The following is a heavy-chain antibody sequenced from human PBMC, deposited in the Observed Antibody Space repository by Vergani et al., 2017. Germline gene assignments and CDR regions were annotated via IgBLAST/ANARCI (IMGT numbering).Heavy chain of an antibody. CDR3: ARGDYGILTGYRY. Sequence: QVQLVQSGGEVKKPGASVKVSCKTSGYTFSNYYMHWVRQAPGQGLEWMGIINPSGGHTNYAQKFQGRVTMTRDTSTSTVYMELSSLRSEDTAIYYCARGDYGILTGYRYWGQGTLVTVSA. CDR2: INPSGGHT. CDR1: GYTFSNYY. D-gene: IGHD3-9*01. J-gene: IGHJ4*02. V-gene: IGHV1-46*03.